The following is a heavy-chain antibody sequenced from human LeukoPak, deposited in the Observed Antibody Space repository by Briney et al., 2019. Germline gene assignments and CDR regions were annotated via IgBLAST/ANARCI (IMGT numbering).Heavy chain of an antibody. CDR1: GFTFDDYA. D-gene: IGHD6-19*01. CDR3: AKGGSSGWYGGWFDP. CDR2: ISWNSGSI. Sequence: GGSLRLSCAASGFTFDDYAMHWVRQAPGKGLEWVSGISWNSGSIGYADSVKGRFTISRDNAKNSLYLQMNSLRAEDTALYYCAKGGSSGWYGGWFDPWGQGTLVTVSS. V-gene: IGHV3-9*01. J-gene: IGHJ5*02.